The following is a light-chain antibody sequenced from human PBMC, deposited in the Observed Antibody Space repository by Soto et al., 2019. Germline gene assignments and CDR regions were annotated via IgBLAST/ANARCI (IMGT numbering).Light chain of an antibody. CDR2: AAS. V-gene: IGKV1-27*01. Sequence: DIPMTQSPSSLSASVGDRVTITCRASQGINNYVAWYQQKPGKPPKLLIYAASTLQSGVPSRFSGSGSGTDFTLSINSLQPEDVATYSCQKYSSVPFFGPGTKVDIK. CDR1: QGINNY. J-gene: IGKJ3*01. CDR3: QKYSSVPF.